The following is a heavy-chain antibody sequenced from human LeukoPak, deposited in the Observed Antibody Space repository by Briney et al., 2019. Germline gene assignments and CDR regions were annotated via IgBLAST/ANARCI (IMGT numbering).Heavy chain of an antibody. CDR3: ARERPGIGVPAAIPWFDP. CDR1: GYTFTGYY. V-gene: IGHV1-2*02. D-gene: IGHD2-2*01. J-gene: IGHJ5*02. CDR2: INPNSGGT. Sequence: ASVKVSCKASGYTFTGYYMHWVRQAPGQGLEWMGWINPNSGGTNYAQKFQGRVTMTRDTSISTAYMELSRLRSDDTAVYYCARERPGIGVPAAIPWFDPWGQGTLVTVSS.